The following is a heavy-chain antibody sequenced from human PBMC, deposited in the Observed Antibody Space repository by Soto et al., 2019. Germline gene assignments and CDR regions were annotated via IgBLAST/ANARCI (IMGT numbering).Heavy chain of an antibody. D-gene: IGHD3-9*01. CDR1: GFNFSSNY. Sequence: PGGSLRLSCAAAGFNFSSNYRSWVRQAPGKGLEWVSVIYSGGSTYYADSVKGRFTISRDNSKNTLYLQMNSLRAEDTAVYYCARDPRYFDWSTPSPLDAFDIWGQGTMVTVSS. CDR3: ARDPRYFDWSTPSPLDAFDI. CDR2: IYSGGST. V-gene: IGHV3-66*01. J-gene: IGHJ3*02.